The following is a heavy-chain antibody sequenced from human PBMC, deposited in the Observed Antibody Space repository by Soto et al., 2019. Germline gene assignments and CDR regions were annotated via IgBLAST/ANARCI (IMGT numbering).Heavy chain of an antibody. CDR1: GGTFSSYA. J-gene: IGHJ4*02. Sequence: QVQLVQSGAEVKKPGSSVKVSCKASGGTFSSYAISWVRQAPGQGLEWMGGIIPIFGTANYAQKFQGRVTITADESTSTAYMEPSSLRSEDTAVYYCARDNTPLRFLEWGNYWGQGTLVTVSS. D-gene: IGHD3-3*01. CDR3: ARDNTPLRFLEWGNY. V-gene: IGHV1-69*01. CDR2: IIPIFGTA.